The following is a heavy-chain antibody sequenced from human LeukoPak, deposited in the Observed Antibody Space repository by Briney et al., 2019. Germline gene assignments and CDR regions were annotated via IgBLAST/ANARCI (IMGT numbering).Heavy chain of an antibody. V-gene: IGHV1-2*02. D-gene: IGHD6-13*01. CDR1: GYTFTGYY. Sequence: ASVKVSCKASGYTFTGYYMHWVRQAPGQGLEWMGWINPNSGGTNYAQKFQGRVTMTRDTSISTAYMELSRLRSDDTAVYYCARDRGHSSSWAYYYYMDVWGKGTTVTISS. J-gene: IGHJ6*03. CDR2: INPNSGGT. CDR3: ARDRGHSSSWAYYYYMDV.